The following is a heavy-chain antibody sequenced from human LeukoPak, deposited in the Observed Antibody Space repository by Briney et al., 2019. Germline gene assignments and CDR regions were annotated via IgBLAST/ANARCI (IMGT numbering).Heavy chain of an antibody. V-gene: IGHV3-23*01. Sequence: GGSLRLSCAASGFTFSSYGMSWVRQAPGKGLEWVSAISGSGGSTYYAASVKGRFTISRDNSKTTLYLQMNSLRAEDTAVYYCAKDRVATRNRPQGYFDYWGQGTLVTVSS. CDR1: GFTFSSYG. J-gene: IGHJ4*02. D-gene: IGHD5-12*01. CDR2: ISGSGGST. CDR3: AKDRVATRNRPQGYFDY.